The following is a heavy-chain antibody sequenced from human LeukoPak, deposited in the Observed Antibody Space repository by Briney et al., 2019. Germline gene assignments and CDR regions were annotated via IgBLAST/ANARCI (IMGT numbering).Heavy chain of an antibody. Sequence: GGSLRLSCAASGFTFSKYAMSWVRQAPGKGLEWVSAISGSDGNTFYADSVKGRFTISRDNSKNTLSLQMNSLRAEDTALYYCAKDSSVPYGITDWGQGTLVAVSS. CDR3: AKDSSVPYGITD. V-gene: IGHV3-23*01. CDR1: GFTFSKYA. J-gene: IGHJ4*02. D-gene: IGHD4-17*01. CDR2: ISGSDGNT.